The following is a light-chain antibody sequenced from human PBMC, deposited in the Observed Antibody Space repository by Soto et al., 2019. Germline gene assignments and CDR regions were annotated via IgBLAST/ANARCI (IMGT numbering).Light chain of an antibody. CDR3: QQTYNQPYT. J-gene: IGKJ2*01. Sequence: DIQMTQSPSSLSASVGDRVTMICRSSQSIRSYLKWYKQKPGKAPQLLIYAASSLHPGVPSRFSGTGSGTESTLTISSLQPEDFAHYYCQQTYNQPYTFGQGTRLEIK. V-gene: IGKV1-39*01. CDR2: AAS. CDR1: QSIRSY.